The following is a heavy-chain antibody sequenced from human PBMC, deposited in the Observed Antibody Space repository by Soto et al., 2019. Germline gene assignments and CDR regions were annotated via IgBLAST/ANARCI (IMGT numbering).Heavy chain of an antibody. V-gene: IGHV1-18*01. J-gene: IGHJ6*02. CDR2: ISGYNGNT. CDR3: ARDGPATYYYYGMDV. Sequence: QVQLVQSGGEVKKPGASVKVSCKTSGYSFTTYGISWVRQAPGQGLEGMGWISGYNGNTNYAQKSKGRVTMTTDTPKRTPSMELRTLRSHHTAVYSGARDGPATYYYYGMDVWGQGSTVAASS. CDR1: GYSFTTYG.